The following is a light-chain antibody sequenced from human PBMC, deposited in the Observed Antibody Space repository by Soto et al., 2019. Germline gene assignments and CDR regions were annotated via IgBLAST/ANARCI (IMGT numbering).Light chain of an antibody. CDR3: SSYTSSSNLV. CDR2: EVT. Sequence: HSALTQPASVSGSPGQSITISCTGSSSDVGGYDFVSWYQQHPGQAPKLMIFEVTNRPSGLSDRFSGSKSGNTAFLTISGLQAEDEATYYCSSYTSSSNLVFGGGTKVTVL. CDR1: SSDVGGYDF. J-gene: IGLJ2*01. V-gene: IGLV2-14*01.